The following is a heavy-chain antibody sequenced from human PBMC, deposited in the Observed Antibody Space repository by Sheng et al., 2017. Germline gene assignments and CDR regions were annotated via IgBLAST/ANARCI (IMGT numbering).Heavy chain of an antibody. CDR3: ARDWYKYCSSTSCYLPYYYYGMDV. CDR1: GYTFTSYG. J-gene: IGHJ6*02. V-gene: IGHV1-18*01. Sequence: QVQLVQSGAEVKKPGASVKVSCNASGYTFTSYGISWVRQAPGQGLEWMGWISAYNGNTNYAQKLQGRVTMTTDTSTSTAYMELRSLRSDDTAVYYCARDWYKYCSSTSCYLPYYYYGMDVWGQGTTVTVSS. D-gene: IGHD2-2*01. CDR2: ISAYNGNT.